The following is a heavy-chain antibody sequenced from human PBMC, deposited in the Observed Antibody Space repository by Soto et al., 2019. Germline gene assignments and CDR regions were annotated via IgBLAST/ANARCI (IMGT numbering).Heavy chain of an antibody. CDR1: GYTFSNYG. V-gene: IGHV1-18*04. Sequence: QVQLVQSGAEVKKPGASVKVSCKTSGYTFSNYGISWVRQAPGQGLEWMGWISAYNGNTNYAQHLQGRVSMTTDTSTSTAYMERRSLRSDDTAVYSCGRDLSVTGTTVKNWFDPWGQGTLVTVSS. CDR3: GRDLSVTGTTVKNWFDP. J-gene: IGHJ5*02. CDR2: ISAYNGNT. D-gene: IGHD1-7*01.